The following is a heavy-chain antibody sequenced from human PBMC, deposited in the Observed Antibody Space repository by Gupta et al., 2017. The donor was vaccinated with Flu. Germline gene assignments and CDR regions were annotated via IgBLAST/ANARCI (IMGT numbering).Heavy chain of an antibody. V-gene: IGHV3-48*03. CDR3: TKEGSAYFGFFDY. Sequence: EEQLVESGGGWVQPGGSLRLSCADSGFTFSAYGLKWVRQAPGKGLEWLSYISSTGSATYYADSVKGRFTISRDNAKNSLYLQMNSLRAEDTAVYYCTKEGSAYFGFFDYWGQGSLVTVSS. CDR2: ISSTGSAT. D-gene: IGHD3-22*01. J-gene: IGHJ4*02. CDR1: GFTFSAYG.